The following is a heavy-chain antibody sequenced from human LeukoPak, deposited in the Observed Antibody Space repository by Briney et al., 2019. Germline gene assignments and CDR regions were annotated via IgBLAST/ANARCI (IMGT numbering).Heavy chain of an antibody. V-gene: IGHV3-7*01. J-gene: IGHJ4*02. D-gene: IGHD1-26*01. Sequence: GGSLRLSCAASGFTFSSYWMSCVRQAPGKGLEWVANIKQDGSEKYYVDSVKGRFTISRDNAKNSLYLQMNSLRAEDTAVYYCARPPSVSYYHFDSGGQGTLVTVSP. CDR1: GFTFSSYW. CDR2: IKQDGSEK. CDR3: ARPPSVSYYHFDS.